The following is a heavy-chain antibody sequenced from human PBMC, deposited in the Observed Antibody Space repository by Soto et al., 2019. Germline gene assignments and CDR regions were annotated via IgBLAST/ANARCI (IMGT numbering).Heavy chain of an antibody. Sequence: GGSLRLSCAASQFVFSNSWMHWVRQVPGKGLIWVSRISADGSAATYTDSVKGRFTISRDNTRNTLYLDMNSLRVDDTAIYYCARAYKWRQMSLNVFDLWRQRTMVTVSS. CDR2: ISADGSAA. CDR1: QFVFSNSW. D-gene: IGHD1-1*01. CDR3: ARAYKWRQMSLNVFDL. V-gene: IGHV3-74*01. J-gene: IGHJ3*01.